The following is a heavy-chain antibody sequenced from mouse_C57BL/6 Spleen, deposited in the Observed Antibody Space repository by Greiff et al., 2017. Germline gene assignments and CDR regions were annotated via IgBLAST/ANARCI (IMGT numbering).Heavy chain of an antibody. J-gene: IGHJ2*01. CDR1: GYTFTSYW. CDR3: SSASPMTTVTFDY. D-gene: IGHD1-1*01. CDR2: IGPSDSYN. V-gene: IGHV1-50*01. Sequence: QVQLQQPGAELVKPGASVKLSCKASGYTFTSYWLPWVKQRPGQGLEWIGEIGPSDSYNNYNQKFKGKATLTVDTDSSTAYMQLSRLTFEASAVSACSSASPMTTVTFDYWGQGTTLTVSA.